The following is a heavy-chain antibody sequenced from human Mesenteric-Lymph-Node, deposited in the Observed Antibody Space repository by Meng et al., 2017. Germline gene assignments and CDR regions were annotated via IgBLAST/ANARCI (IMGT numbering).Heavy chain of an antibody. CDR1: CCSIPSLQW. V-gene: IGHV4-4*02. CDR2: VLQSGTP. CDR3: ARGSKRYCSACDNY. D-gene: IGHD6-19*01. J-gene: IGHJ4*02. Sequence: VVGEAADPGWVHQAGPLSSSVLVACCSIPSLQWWCRVRTSPGKRLEGMGKVLQSGTPHKTRSLKSRLPISEDKPRNQYSLRRGSVTAAKRAGYYCARGSKRYCSACDNYWGQGTLVTVSS.